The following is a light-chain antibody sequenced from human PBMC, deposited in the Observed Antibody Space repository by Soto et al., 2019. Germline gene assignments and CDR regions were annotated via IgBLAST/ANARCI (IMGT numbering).Light chain of an antibody. Sequence: DIQMTQSPSTLSGSVGDRVTLTCRASQSVSSWLAWYQQKPGKAPKLLIYGASTIKSGIPERVSGSGSGTEFTLTISSLQPEDFAAYYCQQYNSYSEAFGQGTKVDIK. V-gene: IGKV1-5*03. CDR1: QSVSSW. CDR2: GAS. CDR3: QQYNSYSEA. J-gene: IGKJ1*01.